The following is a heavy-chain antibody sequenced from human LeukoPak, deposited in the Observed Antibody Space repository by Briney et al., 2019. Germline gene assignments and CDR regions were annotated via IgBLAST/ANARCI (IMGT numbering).Heavy chain of an antibody. CDR1: GYTFTSYG. D-gene: IGHD3/OR15-3a*01. J-gene: IGHJ6*03. V-gene: IGHV1-18*01. CDR3: ARALSWTTDSYYYMDV. Sequence: ASVKVSCKASGYTFTSYGISWVRQAPGQGLEWMGWISAYNGNTNYAQKFQGRVTMTKNTSITTAYMELSSLRSEDTAVYYCARALSWTTDSYYYMDVWGKGTTVTVSS. CDR2: ISAYNGNT.